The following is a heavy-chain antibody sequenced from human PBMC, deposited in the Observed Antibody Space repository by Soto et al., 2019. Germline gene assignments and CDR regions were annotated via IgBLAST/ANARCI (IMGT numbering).Heavy chain of an antibody. Sequence: SVKVSCKASGYTFTSYDINWVRQATGQGLEWMGRIIPILGIANYAQKFQGRVTITADKSTSTAYMELSSLRSEDTAVYYCAREAYGSGSGDYYYYGMDVWGQGTTVTVSS. CDR3: AREAYGSGSGDYYYYGMDV. D-gene: IGHD3-10*01. V-gene: IGHV1-69*04. CDR2: IIPILGIA. J-gene: IGHJ6*02. CDR1: GYTFTSYD.